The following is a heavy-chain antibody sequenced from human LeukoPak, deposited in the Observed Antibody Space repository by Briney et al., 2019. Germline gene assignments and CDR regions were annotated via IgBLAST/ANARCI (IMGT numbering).Heavy chain of an antibody. J-gene: IGHJ4*02. Sequence: GGSLRLSCAASGFTFSSYGMHWVRQAPGKGLEWVAVISYDGSNKYYADSVKGRFTISRDNSKNTLYLQMNSLRAEDTAVYYCAKDHYDILTGHFQPPDYWGQGTLVTVSS. CDR3: AKDHYDILTGHFQPPDY. V-gene: IGHV3-30*18. CDR2: ISYDGSNK. D-gene: IGHD3-9*01. CDR1: GFTFSSYG.